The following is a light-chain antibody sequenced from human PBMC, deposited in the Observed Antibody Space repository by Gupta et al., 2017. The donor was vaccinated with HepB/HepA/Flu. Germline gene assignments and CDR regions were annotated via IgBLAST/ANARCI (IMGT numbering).Light chain of an antibody. Sequence: DVVMTQSPVSLPVTLGQPASISCRSSQSLVHRDENTYLNWFQQRPGQSPRRLIYRVSNRDSGVPDRFSGSGSGTDLTLRISRVDAEDVGVYYCMQAIHWPWTFGQGTKVEI. CDR1: QSLVHRDENTY. CDR3: MQAIHWPWT. CDR2: RVS. J-gene: IGKJ1*01. V-gene: IGKV2-30*02.